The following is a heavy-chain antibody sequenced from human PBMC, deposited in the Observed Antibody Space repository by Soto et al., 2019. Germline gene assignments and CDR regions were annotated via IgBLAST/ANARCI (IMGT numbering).Heavy chain of an antibody. D-gene: IGHD2-21*01. CDR1: GFTVTSTH. CDR2: IYSGGET. Sequence: EVQVVESGGGLVQPGGSLRLSCAASGFTVTSTHMSWVRQAPGNGLEWVSIIYSGGETYYADSVKGRFTLSRDTSKTTLTLQMASSSPEDTAVYSCASRRTPAGAYAYGGQGTLSPSPQ. CDR3: ASRRTPAGAYAY. V-gene: IGHV3-66*01. J-gene: IGHJ4*02.